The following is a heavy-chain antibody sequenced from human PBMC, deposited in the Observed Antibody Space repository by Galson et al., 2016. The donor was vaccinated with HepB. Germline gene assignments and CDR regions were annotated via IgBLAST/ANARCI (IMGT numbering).Heavy chain of an antibody. V-gene: IGHV1-18*01. D-gene: IGHD2-21*02. J-gene: IGHJ3*02. CDR1: GYTFTNYG. CDR3: ASATKCNRADCYPDTFHI. Sequence: SVKVSCKASGYTFTNYGISWVRQAPGQGLEWMGWISADNGNTDHAQKFQGRVTMTTETSTTTVYMELMNLRSDDTAMYYCASATKCNRADCYPDTFHIWGQGTVVTVSS. CDR2: ISADNGNT.